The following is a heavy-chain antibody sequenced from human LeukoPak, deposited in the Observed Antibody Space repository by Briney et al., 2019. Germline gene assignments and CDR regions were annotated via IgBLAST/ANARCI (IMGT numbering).Heavy chain of an antibody. CDR3: ARVAGSSSDY. J-gene: IGHJ4*02. CDR2: INPNSGGT. D-gene: IGHD6-6*01. V-gene: IGHV1-2*02. Sequence: GASVKVSCKASGYTFTGYYRHWVRQAPGQGREWMGWINPNSGGTNYAPKFQGRVTMTRDTSISTAYMELSRLRSDATAVYYCARVAGSSSDYWGQGTLVTVSS. CDR1: GYTFTGYY.